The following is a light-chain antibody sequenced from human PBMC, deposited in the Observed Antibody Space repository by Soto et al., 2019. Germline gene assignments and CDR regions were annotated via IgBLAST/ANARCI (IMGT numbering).Light chain of an antibody. Sequence: QSVLTQPRSVSGSPGQSVTISCTGTSSDVGDYNYVSWYQHHAGKAPKLMIYDVTKRPSGVPHRFSGSKSGSTASLTISGLQADDEADYYCCSYTSSSTLFGTGTKVTVL. CDR2: DVT. V-gene: IGLV2-11*01. CDR1: SSDVGDYNY. CDR3: CSYTSSSTL. J-gene: IGLJ1*01.